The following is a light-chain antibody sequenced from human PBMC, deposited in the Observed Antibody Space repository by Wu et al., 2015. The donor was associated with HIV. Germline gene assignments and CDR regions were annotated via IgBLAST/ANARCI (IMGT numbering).Light chain of an antibody. Sequence: EIVMTQSPATLSVSPGERATLSCRASQSVSSNLAWYQQKPGQAPRLLIYGASTRATGIPARFSGSGSGTEFTLTISSMQSEDFAVYYCLQYYDWPPLTFGGGTKVEI. J-gene: IGKJ4*01. CDR2: GAS. V-gene: IGKV3-15*01. CDR1: QSVSSN. CDR3: LQYYDWPPLT.